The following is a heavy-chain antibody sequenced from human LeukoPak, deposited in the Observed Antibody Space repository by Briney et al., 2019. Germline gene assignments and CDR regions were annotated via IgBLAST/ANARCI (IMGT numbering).Heavy chain of an antibody. CDR3: SIDYYGSGSYQGNGAFDI. V-gene: IGHV1-46*01. CDR2: INPSGGST. J-gene: IGHJ3*02. D-gene: IGHD3-10*01. Sequence: GASVKVSCKASGYTFTSYYMHWVRQAPRQGLEWMGIINPSGGSTSYAQKFQGRVTMTRDTSTSTVYMELSSLRSEDTAVYYCSIDYYGSGSYQGNGAFDIWGQGTMVTVSS. CDR1: GYTFTSYY.